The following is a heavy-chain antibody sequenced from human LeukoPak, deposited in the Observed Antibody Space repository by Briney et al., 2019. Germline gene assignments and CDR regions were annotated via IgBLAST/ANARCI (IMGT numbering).Heavy chain of an antibody. V-gene: IGHV4-4*07. D-gene: IGHD6-19*01. CDR3: ARTYSSGWYRYFDY. CDR2: LYSSENI. J-gene: IGHJ4*02. Sequence: TSETLSPTCTVSGVSISSYYWSWIRQPAGKGLEWIGLLYSSENINYNPSLKSRVTISLDTSKNQFSLNLSSVTAADTAVYYCARTYSSGWYRYFDYWGQGTLVTVSS. CDR1: GVSISSYY.